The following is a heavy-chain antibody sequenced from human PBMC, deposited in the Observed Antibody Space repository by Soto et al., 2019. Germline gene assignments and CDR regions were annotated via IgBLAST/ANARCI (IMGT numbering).Heavy chain of an antibody. CDR3: AKDIGWLIVSYYYGMDV. D-gene: IGHD5-18*01. CDR1: GFTFSSYA. Sequence: GGSLRLSCAASGFTFSSYAMSWVRQAPGKGLEWVSAISGSGGSTYYADSVKGRFTISRDNSKNTLYLQMNSLRAEDTAVYYCAKDIGWLIVSYYYGMDVWGQGTTVTVSS. J-gene: IGHJ6*02. V-gene: IGHV3-23*01. CDR2: ISGSGGST.